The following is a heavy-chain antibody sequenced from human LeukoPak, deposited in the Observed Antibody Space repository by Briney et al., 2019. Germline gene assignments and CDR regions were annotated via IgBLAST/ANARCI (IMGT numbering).Heavy chain of an antibody. CDR3: ARDPYGSGSSPYYGMDV. D-gene: IGHD3-10*01. V-gene: IGHV1-46*01. CDR2: INPSGGST. Sequence: ASVKVSCKASGYTFTSYYMHWARQAPGQGLEWMGIINPSGGSTSYAQKFQGRVTMTRDTSTSTVYMELSSLRSEDTAVYYCARDPYGSGSSPYYGMDVWGKGTTVTVSS. CDR1: GYTFTSYY. J-gene: IGHJ6*04.